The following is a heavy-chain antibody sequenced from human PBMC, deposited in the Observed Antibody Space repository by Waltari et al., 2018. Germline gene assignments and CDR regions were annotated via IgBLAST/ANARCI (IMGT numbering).Heavy chain of an antibody. CDR2: ISWKSGST. J-gene: IGHJ6*02. CDR3: ARFMVEATIPYGMDV. CDR1: GFSFDAYA. Sequence: EVQLVESGGGLVQPGRSLRISCAAYGFSFDAYALHWVRQAPGKGLEWVSGISWKSGSTAYADSVEGRFTISRDNAKESLHLQMDSLRAEDTAVYYCARFMVEATIPYGMDVWGQGTTVTVSS. V-gene: IGHV3-9*01. D-gene: IGHD2-15*01.